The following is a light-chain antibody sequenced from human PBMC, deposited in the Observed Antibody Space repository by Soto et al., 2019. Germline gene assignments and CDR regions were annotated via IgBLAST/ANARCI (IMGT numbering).Light chain of an antibody. Sequence: DIQMTQSPSSLSASVGDRVTIICRASQSISTYLNWYQHKPGKAPKLLIYSASSLQSGVPSRFSGSGSGTDFTLTISSLQPEDFANYYCQQSYSMSHTFCQGTRLEI. V-gene: IGKV1-39*01. CDR3: QQSYSMSHT. J-gene: IGKJ2*01. CDR2: SAS. CDR1: QSISTY.